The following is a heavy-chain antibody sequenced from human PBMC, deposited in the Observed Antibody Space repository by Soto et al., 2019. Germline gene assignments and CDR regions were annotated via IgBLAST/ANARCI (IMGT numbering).Heavy chain of an antibody. J-gene: IGHJ4*02. CDR3: ARNDFGTFGY. CDR2: IYHTEST. CDR1: GDSISSSFW. D-gene: IGHD4-17*01. V-gene: IGHV4-4*02. Sequence: SETLSLTCAVSGDSISSSFWWSWVRQPPGKGLEWIGEIYHTESTVYNPSLKSRVTISVDKSKNQFSLNLDSVTAADTAVYYCARNDFGTFGYWGRGILVTVSS.